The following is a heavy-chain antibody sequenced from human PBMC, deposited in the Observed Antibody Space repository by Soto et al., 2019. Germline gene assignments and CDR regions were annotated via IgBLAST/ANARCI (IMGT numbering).Heavy chain of an antibody. CDR1: GSTFTNYG. V-gene: IGHV1-18*01. Sequence: QVRLLQSGAEVKKPGASVKVSCKASGSTFTNYGITWVRQAPGQGLGWMGWISAYNGDTHYTQRLQGRVTMTTDTSTSTAYMELRGLRSDDTAVYYCASVRQLVGYFYYYMDVWGKGTTVTVSS. J-gene: IGHJ6*03. CDR3: ASVRQLVGYFYYYMDV. CDR2: ISAYNGDT. D-gene: IGHD6-6*01.